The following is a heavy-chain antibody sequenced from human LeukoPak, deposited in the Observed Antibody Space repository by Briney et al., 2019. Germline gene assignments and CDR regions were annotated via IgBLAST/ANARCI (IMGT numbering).Heavy chain of an antibody. CDR1: GYTFTSYY. CDR3: ATDFQGHSSGYYSIFDY. CDR2: INPSGGST. Sequence: ASVKVSCKASGYTFTSYYMHWVRQAPGQGLEWMGIINPSGGSTSYAQKFQGRVTMTEDTSTDTAYMELSSLRSEDTAVYYCATDFQGHSSGYYSIFDYWGQGTLVTVSS. V-gene: IGHV1-46*01. D-gene: IGHD3-22*01. J-gene: IGHJ4*02.